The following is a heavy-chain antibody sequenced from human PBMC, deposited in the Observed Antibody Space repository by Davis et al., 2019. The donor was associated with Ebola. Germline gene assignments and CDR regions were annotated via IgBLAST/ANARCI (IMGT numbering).Heavy chain of an antibody. CDR1: GFTVSSNY. CDR2: IKQDGSGK. J-gene: IGHJ5*02. D-gene: IGHD6-19*01. CDR3: ARGHSSDWYPRNNWFDP. V-gene: IGHV3-7*03. Sequence: GESLKISCAASGFTVSSNYMSWVRQAPGKGPEWVANIKQDGSGKYHAVSVKGRFTISRDNAKTSIYLQMNSLRVDDTAFYYCARGHSSDWYPRNNWFDPWGQGTLVTVSS.